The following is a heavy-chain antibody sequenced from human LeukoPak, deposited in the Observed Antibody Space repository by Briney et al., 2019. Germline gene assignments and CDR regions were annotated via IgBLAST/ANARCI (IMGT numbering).Heavy chain of an antibody. CDR1: GGSFSGYY. J-gene: IGHJ4*02. V-gene: IGHV4-34*01. CDR3: ASSGFGYGYDY. D-gene: IGHD5-18*01. CDR2: INHSGST. Sequence: SETLSLTCAVYGGSFSGYYWSWIRQPPGKGLEWIGEINHSGSTNYNPSLKSRVTISVDTSKNQFSLKLSSVTAADTAVYYCASSGFGYGYDYWGQGTLVTVSS.